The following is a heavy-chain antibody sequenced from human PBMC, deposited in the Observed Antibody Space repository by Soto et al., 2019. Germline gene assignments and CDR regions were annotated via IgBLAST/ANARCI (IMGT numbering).Heavy chain of an antibody. CDR1: GYTFTSYG. V-gene: IGHV1-18*01. CDR2: ISAYNGNT. D-gene: IGHD2-15*01. Sequence: ASVKVSCKASGYTFTSYGISWVRQAPGQGLEWMGCISAYNGNTNYAQKLQGRVTMTTDTSTSTAYMELRSLRSDDTAVYYCARDLGDAGRMGWFDPWGQGTLVTVSS. J-gene: IGHJ5*02. CDR3: ARDLGDAGRMGWFDP.